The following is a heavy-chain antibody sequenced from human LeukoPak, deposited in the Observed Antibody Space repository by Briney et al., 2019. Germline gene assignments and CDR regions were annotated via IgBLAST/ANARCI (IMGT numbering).Heavy chain of an antibody. CDR1: GFTFSSYA. CDR2: VSGSGGST. Sequence: GGSLRLSCAASGFTFSSYAMSWVRQAPGKGLEGVSAVSGSGGSTYYADSVKGRLTISRDNSNHTLYLQMNSLRAEDTAVYYCAKDMSGSYSPFDYWGQGTLVTVSS. CDR3: AKDMSGSYSPFDY. J-gene: IGHJ4*02. D-gene: IGHD1-26*01. V-gene: IGHV3-23*01.